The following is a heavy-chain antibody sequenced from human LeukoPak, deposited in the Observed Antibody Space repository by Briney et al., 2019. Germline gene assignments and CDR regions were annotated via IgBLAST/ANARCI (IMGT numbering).Heavy chain of an antibody. J-gene: IGHJ4*02. CDR1: GFTFSSYA. CDR3: AKYVVFGELWMGYYFDY. CDR2: ISGSGGST. V-gene: IGHV3-23*01. D-gene: IGHD3-10*01. Sequence: GGSRRLSCAASGFTFSSYAMSWVRQAPGKGLEWVSAISGSGGSTYCADSVKGRFTISRDNSKNTLYLQMNSLRAEDTAVYYCAKYVVFGELWMGYYFDYWGQGTLVTVSS.